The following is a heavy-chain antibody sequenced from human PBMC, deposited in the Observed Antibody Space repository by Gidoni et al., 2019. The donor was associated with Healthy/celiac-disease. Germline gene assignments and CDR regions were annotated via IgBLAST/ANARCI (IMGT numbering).Heavy chain of an antibody. V-gene: IGHV4-59*08. CDR3: ARRSVTNGRFFDY. D-gene: IGHD4-17*01. CDR1: GGPISSYY. Sequence: QVQLQESGPGLVKTSETLSLTCTVPGGPISSYYWSWIRQPPGKGLEWIGYIYYSGSPNYNPSLKSRVTISVDTSKNQFSLKLSSVTAADTAVYYCARRSVTNGRFFDYWGQGTLVTVSS. J-gene: IGHJ4*02. CDR2: IYYSGSP.